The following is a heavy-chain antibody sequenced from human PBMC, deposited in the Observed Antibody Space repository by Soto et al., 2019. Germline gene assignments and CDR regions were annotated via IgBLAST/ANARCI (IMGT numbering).Heavy chain of an antibody. CDR3: ARGTWGISWPNFFDY. Sequence: GSLRLSCTAPGFSVTSTYMSWVRQAPGKGLEWVSVIYAGGSTSYADSVKGRFTVSRDNSNNTLFLQLNSLRVEDTAVYYCARGTWGISWPNFFDYWGQGVLVTVSS. CDR2: IYAGGST. J-gene: IGHJ4*02. V-gene: IGHV3-53*01. D-gene: IGHD6-13*01. CDR1: GFSVTSTY.